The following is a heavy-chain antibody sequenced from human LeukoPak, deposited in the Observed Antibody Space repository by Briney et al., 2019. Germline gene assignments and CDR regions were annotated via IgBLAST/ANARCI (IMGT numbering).Heavy chain of an antibody. CDR1: GGSVSSYY. CDR2: IYYSGST. D-gene: IGHD6-19*01. J-gene: IGHJ3*02. CDR3: ARAGGWVAFDI. Sequence: PSETLSLTCSVSGGSVSSYYWSWIRQPPGKGLEWIGYIYYSGSTNYNPSLKSRVTISVDTSKNQFSLKLSSVTAADTAVYYCARAGGWVAFDIWGQGTMVTVSS. V-gene: IGHV4-59*02.